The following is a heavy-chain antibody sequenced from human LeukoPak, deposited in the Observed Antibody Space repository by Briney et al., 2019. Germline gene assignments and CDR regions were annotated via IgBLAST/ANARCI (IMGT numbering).Heavy chain of an antibody. CDR3: ARDPSLPYCSGGSCYSHYYYYGMDV. D-gene: IGHD2-15*01. Sequence: GGSLRLSCAASGFTVSSNYMSWVRQAPGKGLEWVSVIYSGGGTYYAAYVKGRFTISRDNYKNTLYLQMNSLRAKDTAVYYCARDPSLPYCSGGSCYSHYYYYGMDVWGQGTTVTVSS. V-gene: IGHV3-53*01. J-gene: IGHJ6*02. CDR1: GFTVSSNY. CDR2: IYSGGGT.